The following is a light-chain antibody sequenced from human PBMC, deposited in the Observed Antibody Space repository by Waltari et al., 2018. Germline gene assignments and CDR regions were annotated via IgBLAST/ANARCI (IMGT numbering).Light chain of an antibody. J-gene: IGKJ2*01. CDR1: QSVGTK. V-gene: IGKV3-15*01. Sequence: EVVMTQSPGTLSVSLGDRATISCRARQSVGTKLAWYHQKPGQPPRLLIYGASTRATGIPARFSGSGSGTEFTLTISSLQSEDFAVYYCQQYNDWPPTYTFGQGTKLEIK. CDR2: GAS. CDR3: QQYNDWPPTYT.